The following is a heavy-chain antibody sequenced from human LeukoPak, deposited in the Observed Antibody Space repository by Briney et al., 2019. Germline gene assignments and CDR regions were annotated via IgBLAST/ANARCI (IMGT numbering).Heavy chain of an antibody. D-gene: IGHD6-13*01. CDR3: ASWGTPGIAATVDY. CDR1: GFTFSSSW. CDR2: ISSNSRTK. V-gene: IGHV3-48*04. Sequence: PGGSLRLSCAASGFTFSSSWMYWVRQRPGKGLEWVSYISSNSRTKNYADSVKGRFTISRDNAKNSLYLQMNSLRAEDTAVYYCASWGTPGIAATVDYWGQGTLVTVSS. J-gene: IGHJ4*02.